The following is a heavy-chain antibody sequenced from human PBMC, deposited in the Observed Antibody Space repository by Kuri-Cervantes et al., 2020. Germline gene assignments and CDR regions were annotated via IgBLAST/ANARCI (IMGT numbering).Heavy chain of an antibody. CDR3: VRLGNAFDL. Sequence: GESLKISCAASGFTFSSYWMSWVRQAPGKGLEWVANIKQDGSEKYYVDSVKGRFSISRDNSKNTLYLQMNSLRDDDTSIYYCVRLGNAFDLWGQGTKVTVSS. J-gene: IGHJ3*01. V-gene: IGHV3-7*01. CDR1: GFTFSSYW. D-gene: IGHD3-16*01. CDR2: IKQDGSEK.